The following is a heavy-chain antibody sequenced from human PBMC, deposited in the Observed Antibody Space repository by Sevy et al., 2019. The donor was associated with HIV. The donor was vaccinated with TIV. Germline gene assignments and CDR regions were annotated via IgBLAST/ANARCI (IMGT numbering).Heavy chain of an antibody. Sequence: GGSLRLSCAASGFTVSSNYMSWVRQAPGKGLEWVSVIYSGGSTYYADSVKGRFTISRHNSKNTLYFQMNSLRAEDTAVYYCARGTPITIFGVVHGNWFDPWGQGTLVTVSS. J-gene: IGHJ5*02. CDR1: GFTVSSNY. V-gene: IGHV3-53*04. CDR2: IYSGGST. CDR3: ARGTPITIFGVVHGNWFDP. D-gene: IGHD3-3*01.